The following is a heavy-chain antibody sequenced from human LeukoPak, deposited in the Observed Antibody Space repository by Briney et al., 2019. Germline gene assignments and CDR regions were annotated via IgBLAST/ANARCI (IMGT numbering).Heavy chain of an antibody. D-gene: IGHD3-10*01. J-gene: IGHJ3*02. CDR3: AREGLLWFGESHDAFDI. CDR2: ISYDGSNK. CDR1: GFTFSSYA. V-gene: IGHV3-30*04. Sequence: QPGGSLRLSCAASGFTFSSYAMHWVRQAPGKGLEWVAVISYDGSNKYYADSVKGRFTIPRDNSKNTLYLQMNSLRAEDTAVYYCAREGLLWFGESHDAFDIWGQGTMVTVSS.